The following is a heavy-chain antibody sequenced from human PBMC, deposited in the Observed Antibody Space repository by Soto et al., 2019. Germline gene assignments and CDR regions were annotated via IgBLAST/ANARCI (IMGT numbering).Heavy chain of an antibody. Sequence: SETLSLTCTVSGGSISSSSYYWGWIRQPPGKGLEWIGSIYYSGSTYYNPSLKSRVTISVDTSKNQFSLKLSSVTAAGTAVYYCAADSLNWFDPWGQGTLVTVSS. CDR2: IYYSGST. V-gene: IGHV4-39*01. CDR3: AADSLNWFDP. CDR1: GGSISSSSYY. J-gene: IGHJ5*02.